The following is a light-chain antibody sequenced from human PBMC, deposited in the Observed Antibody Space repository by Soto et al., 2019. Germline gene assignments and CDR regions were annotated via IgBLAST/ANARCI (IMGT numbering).Light chain of an antibody. CDR2: EGS. J-gene: IGLJ3*02. CDR3: CSYAGSSTWV. CDR1: SSDVGSYNL. V-gene: IGLV2-23*01. Sequence: QSVLTQPASVSGSPGQSITISCTGTSSDVGSYNLVSWYQQHPGTAPKLMIYEGSKRPSGVSNRFSGSKSGNTASLTISGLQAEDEADYYCCSYAGSSTWVFGGGTQLTVL.